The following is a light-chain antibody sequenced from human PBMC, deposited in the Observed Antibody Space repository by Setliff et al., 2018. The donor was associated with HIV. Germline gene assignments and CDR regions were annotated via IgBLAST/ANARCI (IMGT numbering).Light chain of an antibody. CDR1: NRDVGGYNY. V-gene: IGLV2-14*03. J-gene: IGLJ2*01. Sequence: QSALRHPASMSGSPGQSITISCSGSNRDVGGYNYVSWYQQHPGKAPKLMIYDVRYRSSGVSNRFSGSKSGTTASLSISGLQAEDEADYHCSSYTTSSTPHVVFGGGTQLTVL. CDR3: SSYTTSSTPHVV. CDR2: DVR.